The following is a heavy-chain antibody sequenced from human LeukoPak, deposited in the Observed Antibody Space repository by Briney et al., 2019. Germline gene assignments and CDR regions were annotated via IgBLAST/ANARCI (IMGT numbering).Heavy chain of an antibody. CDR1: GFTFSSYG. CDR2: ISYDGSNK. J-gene: IGHJ5*02. D-gene: IGHD6-19*01. V-gene: IGHV3-30*18. CDR3: AKGYSSGPGWFDP. Sequence: GSLRLSCAASGFTFSSYGMHWVRQAPGKGLEWVAVISYDGSNKYYVDSVKGRFTISRDNPKNTLYLQMNSLRAEDTAVYYCAKGYSSGPGWFDPWGQGTLVTVSS.